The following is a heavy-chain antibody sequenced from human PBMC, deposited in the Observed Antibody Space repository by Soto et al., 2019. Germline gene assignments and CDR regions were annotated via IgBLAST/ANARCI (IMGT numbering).Heavy chain of an antibody. V-gene: IGHV3-48*01. J-gene: IGHJ5*02. CDR1: GFTFSSYS. D-gene: IGHD3-3*01. CDR2: ISSSSSTI. CDR3: ARDPQNYDFWSGPLGPFDP. Sequence: GGSLRLSCAASGFTFSSYSMNWVRQAPGKGLEWVSYISSSSSTIYYADSVKGRFTISRDNAKNSLYLQMNSLRAEDTAVYYCARDPQNYDFWSGPLGPFDPWGQGTLVTVSS.